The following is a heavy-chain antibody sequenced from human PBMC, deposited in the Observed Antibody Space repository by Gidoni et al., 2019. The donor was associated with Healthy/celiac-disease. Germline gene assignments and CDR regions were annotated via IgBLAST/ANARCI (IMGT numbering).Heavy chain of an antibody. V-gene: IGHV4-34*01. D-gene: IGHD2-2*01. CDR1: GGSFSGYY. CDR2: INHSGST. Sequence: QVQLQQWGAGLLKPSETLSLTCAVYGGSFSGYYWSWIRQPPGKGLEWIGEINHSGSTNYNPSLKSRVTISVDTSKNQFSLKLSSVTAADTAVYYCASGIVVVPAARALGYWGQGTLVTVSS. J-gene: IGHJ4*02. CDR3: ASGIVVVPAARALGY.